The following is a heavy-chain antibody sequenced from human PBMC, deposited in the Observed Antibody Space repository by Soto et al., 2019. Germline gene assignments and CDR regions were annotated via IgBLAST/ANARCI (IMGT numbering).Heavy chain of an antibody. CDR2: IIAYNGNT. CDR3: ARDKEPVTTYYYYGMDV. J-gene: IGHJ6*02. CDR1: GYTFTSYG. Sequence: ASVKVSCKASGYTFTSYGISWVRQAPGQGLEWMGWIIAYNGNTNYAQKLQGRVTMTTDTSTSTAYMELRSLRSDDTAVYYCARDKEPVTTYYYYGMDVWGQGTTVTVSS. V-gene: IGHV1-18*01. D-gene: IGHD4-4*01.